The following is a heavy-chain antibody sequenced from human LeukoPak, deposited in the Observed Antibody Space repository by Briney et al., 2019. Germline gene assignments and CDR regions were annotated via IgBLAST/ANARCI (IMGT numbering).Heavy chain of an antibody. J-gene: IGHJ3*02. CDR3: ARDPYSGSYFAHAFDI. Sequence: GGSLRLSCAASGFTFSSYSMNWVRQAPAKGLEWVSSISSSSSYIYYADSVKGRFTISRDNAKNSLYLQMNSLRAEDTAVYYCARDPYSGSYFAHAFDIWGQGTMVTVSS. D-gene: IGHD1-26*01. V-gene: IGHV3-21*01. CDR2: ISSSSSYI. CDR1: GFTFSSYS.